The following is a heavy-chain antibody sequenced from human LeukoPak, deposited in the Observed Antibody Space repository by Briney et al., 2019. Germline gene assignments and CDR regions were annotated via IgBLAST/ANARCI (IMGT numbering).Heavy chain of an antibody. J-gene: IGHJ4*02. V-gene: IGHV1-69*13. CDR2: IIPIFGTA. CDR1: GGTFSSYA. D-gene: IGHD6-25*01. Sequence: SVKVSCKASGGTFSSYAISWVRQAPGQGLEWMGGIIPIFGTANYAQKFQGRVTITADESTSTAYMELSSLRSEDTAVYYCARGSSWYGYSRGYDYWGQGTLVTVSS. CDR3: ARGSSWYGYSRGYDY.